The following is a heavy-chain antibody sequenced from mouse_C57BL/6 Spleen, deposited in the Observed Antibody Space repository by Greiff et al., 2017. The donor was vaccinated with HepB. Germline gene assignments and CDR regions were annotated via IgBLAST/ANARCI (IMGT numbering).Heavy chain of an antibody. D-gene: IGHD2-3*01. CDR2: ISYDGSN. CDR1: GYSITSGYY. J-gene: IGHJ3*01. V-gene: IGHV3-6*01. Sequence: EVKLMESGPGLVKPSQSLSLTCSVTGYSITSGYYWNWIRQFPGNKLEWMGYISYDGSNNYNPSLKNRISITRDTSKNQFFLKLNSVTTEDTATYYCARAGDGLAWFAYWGQGTLVTVSA. CDR3: ARAGDGLAWFAY.